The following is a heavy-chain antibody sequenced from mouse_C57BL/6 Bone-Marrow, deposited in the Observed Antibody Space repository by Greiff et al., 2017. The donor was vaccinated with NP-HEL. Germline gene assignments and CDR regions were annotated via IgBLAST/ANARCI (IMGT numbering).Heavy chain of an antibody. V-gene: IGHV1-5*01. CDR3: TVDDDDLPFAY. CDR2: IYPGNSDT. J-gene: IGHJ3*01. Sequence: EVQLQQSGTVLARPGASVKMSCKTSGYTFTSYWMHWVKQRPGQGLEWIGVIYPGNSDTSYNQKFKGKATLTAVTSASTAYMELSSLTNEDSAGYYCTVDDDDLPFAYWGQGTLVTVSA. CDR1: GYTFTSYW. D-gene: IGHD2-4*01.